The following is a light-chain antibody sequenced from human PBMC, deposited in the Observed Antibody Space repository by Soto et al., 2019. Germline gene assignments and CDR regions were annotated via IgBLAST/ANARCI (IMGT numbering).Light chain of an antibody. J-gene: IGKJ1*01. Sequence: LTQSPGTLSLSPGERATLSCRASQSVSSSYLAWYQQKPGQAPRLLIYGASSRATGIPDRFSGSGSGTDFTLTISRLEPEDFAVYYCQQYGSSPQTFGQGTKVDSK. CDR3: QQYGSSPQT. CDR1: QSVSSSY. CDR2: GAS. V-gene: IGKV3-20*01.